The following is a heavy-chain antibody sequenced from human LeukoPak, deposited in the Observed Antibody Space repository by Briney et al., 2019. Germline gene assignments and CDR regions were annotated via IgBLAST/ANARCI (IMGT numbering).Heavy chain of an antibody. D-gene: IGHD3-3*01. CDR2: INSDGSST. J-gene: IGHJ5*02. V-gene: IGHV3-74*01. CDR3: ARDLELTIFGVVNTRWFDP. Sequence: GGSLRLSCAASGFTFSSYAMSWVRQAPGKGLVWVSRINSDGSSTSYADSVKGRFTISRDNAKNTLYLQMNSLRAEDTAVYYCARDLELTIFGVVNTRWFDPWGQGTLVTVSS. CDR1: GFTFSSYA.